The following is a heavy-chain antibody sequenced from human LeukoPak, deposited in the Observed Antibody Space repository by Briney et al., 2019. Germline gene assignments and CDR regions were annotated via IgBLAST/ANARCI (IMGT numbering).Heavy chain of an antibody. Sequence: ASVKVSCKASGYTFTSYDINWVRQATGQGLEWMGWISAYNGNTNYAQKLQGRVTMTTDTSTSTAYMELRSLRSDDTAVYYCAAYSSSRDYWGQGTLVTVSS. CDR3: AAYSSSRDY. V-gene: IGHV1-18*01. CDR1: GYTFTSYD. J-gene: IGHJ4*02. CDR2: ISAYNGNT. D-gene: IGHD6-13*01.